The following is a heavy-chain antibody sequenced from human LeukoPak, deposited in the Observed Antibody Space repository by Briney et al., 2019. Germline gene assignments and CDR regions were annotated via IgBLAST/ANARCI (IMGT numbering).Heavy chain of an antibody. V-gene: IGHV4-34*01. CDR2: INHSGST. CDR3: ARHPHRHPYITMIVVPKRFGFDP. J-gene: IGHJ5*02. CDR1: GGSFSGYY. D-gene: IGHD3-22*01. Sequence: SETLSLTCAVYGGSFSGYYWSWIRQPPGKGLEWIGEINHSGSTNYNPSLKSRVTISVDTSKNQFSLKLSSVTAADTAVYYCARHPHRHPYITMIVVPKRFGFDPWGQGTLVTVSS.